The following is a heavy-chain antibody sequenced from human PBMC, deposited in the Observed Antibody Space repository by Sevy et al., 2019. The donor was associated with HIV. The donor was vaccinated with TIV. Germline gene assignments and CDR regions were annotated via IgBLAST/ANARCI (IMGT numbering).Heavy chain of an antibody. V-gene: IGHV3-23*01. CDR3: AKVLGLLFLSSAFDI. J-gene: IGHJ3*02. CDR1: GFTFSSYA. D-gene: IGHD5-12*01. Sequence: GGSLRLSCAASGFTFSSYAMSWVRQAPGKGLEWVSAISGSGGSTYYADSVKGRFTISRDNPKNTLYLQMNSLRAEDTAVYYCAKVLGLLFLSSAFDIWGQGTMVTVSS. CDR2: ISGSGGST.